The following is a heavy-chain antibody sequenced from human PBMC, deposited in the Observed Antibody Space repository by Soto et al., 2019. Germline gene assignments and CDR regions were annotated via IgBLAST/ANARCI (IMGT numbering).Heavy chain of an antibody. CDR1: GFTFDDYA. CDR2: ISWNSVSI. Sequence: DVQLVESGGGLVQPGRSLRLSCAASGFTFDDYAMHWVRQAPGRGLEWVSGISWNSVSIGYADSVKGRFTISRDNAKKSLYLQMNSLRVEDTALYYCAKGSSSRSLDSWGQGILVTVSS. V-gene: IGHV3-9*01. J-gene: IGHJ4*02. D-gene: IGHD6-13*01. CDR3: AKGSSSRSLDS.